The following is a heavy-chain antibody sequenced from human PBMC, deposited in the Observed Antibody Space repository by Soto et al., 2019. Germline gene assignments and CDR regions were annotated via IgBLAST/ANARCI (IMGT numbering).Heavy chain of an antibody. V-gene: IGHV1-18*04. CDR3: ERQGRITQSYFYGMDV. CDR2: ISAYNGNT. Sequence: ASVKVSCKASGYTFTSYGISWVRQAPGQGLEWMGWISAYNGNTNYAQKLQGRVTMTTDTSTSTAYMELRSLRSDETAVYYCERQGRITQSYFYGMDVWGQGTTVTVSS. D-gene: IGHD2-15*01. CDR1: GYTFTSYG. J-gene: IGHJ6*02.